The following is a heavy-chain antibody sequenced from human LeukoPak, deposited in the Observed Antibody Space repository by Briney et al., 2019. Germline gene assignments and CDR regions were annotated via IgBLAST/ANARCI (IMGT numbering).Heavy chain of an antibody. Sequence: GGSLRLSCAASGFSFNNYWIHWVCQVPGKGLVWVSRINSDGSITSYADPVKGRFTISRDNAKNTLYLQMNSLRAEDTAVYYCARGNYLDCWGQGTLVTVS. CDR3: ARGNYLDC. CDR1: GFSFNNYW. CDR2: INSDGSIT. V-gene: IGHV3-74*01. J-gene: IGHJ4*02.